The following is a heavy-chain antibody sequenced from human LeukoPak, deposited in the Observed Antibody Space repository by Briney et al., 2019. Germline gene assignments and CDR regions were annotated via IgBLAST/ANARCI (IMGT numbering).Heavy chain of an antibody. D-gene: IGHD1-26*01. Sequence: ASVKVSCKASGYTFTTYYMHWVRQAPGQGLEWMGIIAPSGGSTSYAQKFQGRVTMTRDMSTSTVYMDLSSLRSDDTAVYYCASPSGWELHGTFDYWGQGTLVTVSS. CDR2: IAPSGGST. J-gene: IGHJ4*02. CDR3: ASPSGWELHGTFDY. V-gene: IGHV1-46*01. CDR1: GYTFTTYY.